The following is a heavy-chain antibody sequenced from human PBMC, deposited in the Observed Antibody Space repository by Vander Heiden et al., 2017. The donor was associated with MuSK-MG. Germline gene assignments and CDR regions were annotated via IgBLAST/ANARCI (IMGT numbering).Heavy chain of an antibody. CDR1: GGSISIYY. Sequence: QVHLQESGPGLVKPSETLSLTCPVAGGSISIYYWSWIRQPPGKGLEGIGYIYDSGSTNYNPYLKSRVTISGDTSKNQFALKLSSVTAADTAVYYCARGGMVRGVPSVNFDPWGQGTLVTVSS. D-gene: IGHD3-10*01. J-gene: IGHJ5*02. CDR2: IYDSGST. CDR3: ARGGMVRGVPSVNFDP. V-gene: IGHV4-59*01.